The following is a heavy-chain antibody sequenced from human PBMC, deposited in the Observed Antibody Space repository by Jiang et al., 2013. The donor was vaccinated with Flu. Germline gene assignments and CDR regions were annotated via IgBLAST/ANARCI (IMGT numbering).Heavy chain of an antibody. J-gene: IGHJ6*02. D-gene: IGHD3-22*01. CDR2: TYYRSKWYN. CDR3: AREGGDYYDSSGHSNFYYYYGMDV. V-gene: IGHV6-1*01. Sequence: SQTLSLTCAISGDSVSSNSAAWNWIRQSPSRGLEWLGRTYYRSKWYNDYAVSVKSRITINPDTSKNQFSLQLNSVTPEDTAVYYCAREGGDYYDSSGHSNFYYYYGMDVWGQGTTVTVSS. CDR1: GDSVSSNSAA.